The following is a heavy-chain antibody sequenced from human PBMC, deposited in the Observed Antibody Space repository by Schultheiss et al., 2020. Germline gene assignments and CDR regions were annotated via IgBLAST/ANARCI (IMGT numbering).Heavy chain of an antibody. CDR2: IYYSGST. Sequence: SETLSLTCTVSGGSISSGGYYWSWIRQHPGKGLEWIGYIYYSGSTYYNPSLKSRVTISVDTSKNQFSLKLSSVTAADTAVDYCARVGITMVRGVIPGGMDVWGQGTTVTVSS. CDR3: ARVGITMVRGVIPGGMDV. V-gene: IGHV4-31*03. CDR1: GGSISSGGYY. D-gene: IGHD3-10*01. J-gene: IGHJ6*02.